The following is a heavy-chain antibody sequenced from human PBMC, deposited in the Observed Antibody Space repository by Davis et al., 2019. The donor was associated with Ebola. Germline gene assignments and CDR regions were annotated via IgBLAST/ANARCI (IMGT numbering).Heavy chain of an antibody. V-gene: IGHV3-53*04. D-gene: IGHD3-22*01. Sequence: GGSLRLSCAASGFTVSSNYMSWVRQAPGKGLEWVSVIYSGGSTYYADSVKGRFTISRHNSKNTLYLQMNSLRAEDTAVYYCARGGGYYYDSSGYYTRYGMDVWGQGTTVTVSS. J-gene: IGHJ6*02. CDR3: ARGGGYYYDSSGYYTRYGMDV. CDR2: IYSGGST. CDR1: GFTVSSNY.